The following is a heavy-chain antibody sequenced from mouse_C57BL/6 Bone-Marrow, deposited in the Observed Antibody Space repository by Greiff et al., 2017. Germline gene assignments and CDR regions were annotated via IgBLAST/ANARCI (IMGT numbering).Heavy chain of an antibody. CDR2: INPSSGYT. CDR3: AGGLGRVYYAMDY. D-gene: IGHD4-1*01. CDR1: GYTFTSYW. V-gene: IGHV1-7*01. Sequence: QVQLKQSGAELAKPGASVKLSCKASGYTFTSYWMHWVKQRPGQGREWIGYINPSSGYTKYNQKFKDKATLTADKSSSTAYMQLSSLTYEDSAVYYCAGGLGRVYYAMDYWGQGTSVTVSS. J-gene: IGHJ4*01.